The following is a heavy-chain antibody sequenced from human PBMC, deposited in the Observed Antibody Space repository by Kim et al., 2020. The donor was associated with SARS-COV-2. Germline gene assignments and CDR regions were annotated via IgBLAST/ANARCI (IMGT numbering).Heavy chain of an antibody. D-gene: IGHD3-22*01. CDR2: ISSNSGHT. CDR3: APYYDSNSYRGQWD. Sequence: ASVKVSCKASGYSFSNYGLVWARQAPGQGLEWMGWISSNSGHTKYAQNVQGRVTLTTDTSTNTGYMELSSLRSDHTAVYYCAPYYDSNSYRGQWDWGQGT. CDR1: GYSFSNYG. J-gene: IGHJ4*01. V-gene: IGHV1-18*01.